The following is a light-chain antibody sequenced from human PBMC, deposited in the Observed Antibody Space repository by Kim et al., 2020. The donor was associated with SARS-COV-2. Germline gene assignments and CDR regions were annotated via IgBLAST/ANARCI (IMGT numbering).Light chain of an antibody. CDR2: GAS. Sequence: VSPGETAALSCRASQRISTKLAWYQHRPGQPPKLLIYGASSRATGIPARFSGSGSGTEFTLTITSLQSEDVAIYYCQQYDDWPPVTFGGGTKVEI. J-gene: IGKJ4*01. CDR3: QQYDDWPPVT. CDR1: QRISTK. V-gene: IGKV3D-15*01.